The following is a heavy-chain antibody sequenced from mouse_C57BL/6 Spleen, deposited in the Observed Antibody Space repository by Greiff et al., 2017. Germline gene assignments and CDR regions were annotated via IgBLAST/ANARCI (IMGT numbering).Heavy chain of an antibody. CDR3: ARSGFYYGHAMDY. CDR2: IYPGDGDT. Sequence: QVQLQQSGPELVKPGASVKISCKASGYAFSSSWMNWVKQRPGKGLEWIGRIYPGDGDTNYNGKFKGKATLTADKSSSTAYMQLSSLTSEDSAVYFCARSGFYYGHAMDYWGQGTSVAVSS. V-gene: IGHV1-82*01. CDR1: GYAFSSSW. D-gene: IGHD1-1*01. J-gene: IGHJ4*01.